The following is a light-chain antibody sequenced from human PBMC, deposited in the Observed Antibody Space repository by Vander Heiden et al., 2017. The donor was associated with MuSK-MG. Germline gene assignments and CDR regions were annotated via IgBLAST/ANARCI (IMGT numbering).Light chain of an antibody. CDR3: QQHNSYSPWT. CDR1: QSISSW. J-gene: IGKJ1*01. V-gene: IGKV1-5*03. CDR2: KAS. Sequence: DIQMTQSPSTLSASVGDRVTITCRASQSISSWFAWYQQKPGKAPKLLIYKASSLESGVPSRFSGSGYGKEFTLTISSRQPDDFASYYCQQHNSYSPWTFGQGTKVXIK.